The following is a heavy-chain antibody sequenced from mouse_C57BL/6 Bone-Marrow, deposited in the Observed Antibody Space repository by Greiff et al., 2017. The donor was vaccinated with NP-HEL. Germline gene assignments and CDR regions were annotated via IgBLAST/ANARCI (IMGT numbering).Heavy chain of an antibody. V-gene: IGHV3-3*01. Sequence: EVQLVESGPSLVRPSQTLSLTCTVTGFSITSDCYWIWIRQFPGNKLEYIGYTFYSGIPYYNPSLESRTYITRDTSKNQFSLKLSSVTTEDTATYYCARDRDMVTTDWYFDVWGTGTTVTVSS. CDR1: GFSITSDCY. J-gene: IGHJ1*03. CDR2: TFYSGIP. D-gene: IGHD2-2*01. CDR3: ARDRDMVTTDWYFDV.